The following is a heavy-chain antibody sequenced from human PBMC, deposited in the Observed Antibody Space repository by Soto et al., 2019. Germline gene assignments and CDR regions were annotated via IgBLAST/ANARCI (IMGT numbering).Heavy chain of an antibody. CDR3: AKGGVGSTSNAFDI. CDR1: GFTFMSYG. V-gene: IGHV3-30*18. J-gene: IGHJ3*02. D-gene: IGHD1-26*01. Sequence: GSLRLSCAASGFTFMSYGIHCVRQAPAKGLEWVAVISYDGSNKYYADSVKGRFTISRDNSKNTLYLQMNSLRAEDTAVYYCAKGGVGSTSNAFDIWGQGTMVTVSS. CDR2: ISYDGSNK.